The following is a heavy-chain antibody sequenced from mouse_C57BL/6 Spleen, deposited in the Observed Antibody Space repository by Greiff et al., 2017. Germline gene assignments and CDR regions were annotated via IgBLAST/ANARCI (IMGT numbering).Heavy chain of an antibody. V-gene: IGHV1-52*01. CDR1: GYTFTSYW. CDR3: ARSSGTGGYAMDY. D-gene: IGHD4-1*01. J-gene: IGHJ4*01. Sequence: QVQLQQPGAELVRPGSSVKLSCKASGYTFTSYWMHWVKQRPIQGLEWIGNIDPSDSEPHYNQKFKDKATLTVDKSYSTAYMQLSSLTSEDSAVXYLARSSGTGGYAMDYWGQGTSVTVSS. CDR2: IDPSDSEP.